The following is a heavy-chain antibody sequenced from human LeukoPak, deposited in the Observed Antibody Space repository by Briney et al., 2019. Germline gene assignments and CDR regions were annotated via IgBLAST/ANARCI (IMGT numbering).Heavy chain of an antibody. J-gene: IGHJ2*01. D-gene: IGHD2-8*02. CDR1: GFTFSNYK. V-gene: IGHV3-48*02. Sequence: GGTLRLSCAVCGFTFSNYKINWVRQAPGKGLEWISYISFMSSTIFYAEPVKGRSTVSRDNAKNSLYLQMNSLRDEDTAVYYCARDGAVGYEAYWYFDLWGRGTLVTVSS. CDR3: ARDGAVGYEAYWYFDL. CDR2: ISFMSSTI.